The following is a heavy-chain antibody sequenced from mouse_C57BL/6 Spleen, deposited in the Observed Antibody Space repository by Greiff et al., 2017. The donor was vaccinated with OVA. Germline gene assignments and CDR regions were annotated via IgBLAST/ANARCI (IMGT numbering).Heavy chain of an antibody. CDR2: IDPSDSET. CDR3: ARGYPHY. D-gene: IGHD2-2*01. CDR1: GYTFTSYW. V-gene: IGHV1-52*01. Sequence: QVHVKQPGAELVRPGSSVKLSCKASGYTFTSYWMHWVKQRPIQGLEWIGNIDPSDSETHYNQKFKDKATLTVDKSSSTAYMQLSSLTSEDSAVYYCARGYPHYWGQGTTLTVSS. J-gene: IGHJ2*01.